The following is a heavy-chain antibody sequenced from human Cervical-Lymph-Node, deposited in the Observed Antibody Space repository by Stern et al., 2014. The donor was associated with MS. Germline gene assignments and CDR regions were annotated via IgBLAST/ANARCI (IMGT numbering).Heavy chain of an antibody. J-gene: IGHJ6*02. V-gene: IGHV4-31*03. CDR2: IYYSGST. CDR1: GGSISSGGYS. D-gene: IGHD5-18*01. CDR3: ARDLGYSYGTDYYGMDV. Sequence: VQLVESGPGLVKPSQTLSLTCTVSGGSISSGGYSWSWIRQHPGKGLEWIGYIYYSGSTYYNPSLKSRVTISVDTSKNQFSLKLSSVTAADTAVYYCARDLGYSYGTDYYGMDVWGQGTTVTVSS.